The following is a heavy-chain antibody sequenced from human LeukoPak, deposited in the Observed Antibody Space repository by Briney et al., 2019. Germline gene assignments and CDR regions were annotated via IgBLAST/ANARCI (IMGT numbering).Heavy chain of an antibody. D-gene: IGHD6-13*01. CDR3: ATGSWHDAFDI. CDR1: GGSISSYY. V-gene: IGHV4-59*01. Sequence: PSEALSLTCTVSGGSISSYYWSWIRQPPGKGLEWIGYIYYSGSTNYNPSLKSRVTISVDTSKNQFSLKLSSVTAADTAVYYCATGSWHDAFDIWGQGTMVTVSS. J-gene: IGHJ3*02. CDR2: IYYSGST.